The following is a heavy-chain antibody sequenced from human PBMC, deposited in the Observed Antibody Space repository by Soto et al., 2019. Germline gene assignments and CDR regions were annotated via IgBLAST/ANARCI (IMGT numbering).Heavy chain of an antibody. CDR2: ITSSGSST. CDR1: GFTLSNYA. J-gene: IGHJ1*01. V-gene: IGHV3-23*01. CDR3: AKCNGGNCRQEYFH. D-gene: IGHD2-15*01. Sequence: EVQLLESGGGLAQPGGSLRLSCSASGFTLSNYAMSWVRQAPGKGLEWVSTITSSGSSTYYADSVKGRFTISRDNAKNMLYLQMAGLRAEDTDIYFCAKCNGGNCRQEYFHWGQGTLVTVSS.